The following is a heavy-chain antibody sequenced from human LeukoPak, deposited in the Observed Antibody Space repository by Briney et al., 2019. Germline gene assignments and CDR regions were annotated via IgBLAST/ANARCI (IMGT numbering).Heavy chain of an antibody. Sequence: SETLSLTCTVSGGSISNTNYYWGWIRQPPGKGPEWIGSIYYSGSTYYNSSLKSRVTISGATSANQFSLKLSSLTVADTAVYYCAGRYGSGKAYFDFWGQGTLVTVSP. CDR3: AGRYGSGKAYFDF. CDR1: GGSISNTNYY. CDR2: IYYSGST. V-gene: IGHV4-39*07. D-gene: IGHD3-10*01. J-gene: IGHJ4*02.